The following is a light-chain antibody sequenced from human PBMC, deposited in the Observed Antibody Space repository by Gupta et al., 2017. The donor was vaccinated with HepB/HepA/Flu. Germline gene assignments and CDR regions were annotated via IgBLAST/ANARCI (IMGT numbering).Light chain of an antibody. CDR3: QHYNNWPRT. CDR1: QSVSSN. Sequence: EIVMTQSPATLSVSPGERATLSCRASQSVSSNLAWYQQKHGQAPRLLIYAASIRATGIPARFSGSGSGTEFTLTISSLQSEDFAVYSCQHYNNWPRTFGQGTKLEIK. J-gene: IGKJ2*01. CDR2: AAS. V-gene: IGKV3-15*01.